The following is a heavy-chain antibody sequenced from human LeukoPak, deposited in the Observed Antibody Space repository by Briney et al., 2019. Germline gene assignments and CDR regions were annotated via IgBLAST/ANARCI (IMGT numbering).Heavy chain of an antibody. CDR2: IYYSGST. Sequence: SETLSLTCTVSGGSISSYYWSWLRHPPGKGLEWIGYIYYSGSTNYNPPLKSRVTISVDTSKNQFSLKLSSVTAADTAVYYCARLSRIQLWPHWFDPWGQGTLVTVSS. J-gene: IGHJ5*02. CDR1: GGSISSYY. CDR3: ARLSRIQLWPHWFDP. V-gene: IGHV4-59*08. D-gene: IGHD5-18*01.